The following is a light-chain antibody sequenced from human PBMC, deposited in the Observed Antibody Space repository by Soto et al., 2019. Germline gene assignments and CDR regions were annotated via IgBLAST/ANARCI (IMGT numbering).Light chain of an antibody. CDR2: RAS. CDR1: RSVSSNY. J-gene: IGKJ1*01. Sequence: EIVLTQSPCTLSLSPGETATLSCRASRSVSSNYLAWYQQRPGQAPRLLINRASNRATGIPDRFTGSGSGTDFTLTINRLEPADFAVYYCQQYGSSPRTFGQGTKVDIK. CDR3: QQYGSSPRT. V-gene: IGKV3-20*01.